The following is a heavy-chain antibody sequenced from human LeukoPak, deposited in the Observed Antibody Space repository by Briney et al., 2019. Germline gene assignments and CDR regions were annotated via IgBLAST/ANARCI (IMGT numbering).Heavy chain of an antibody. J-gene: IGHJ4*02. CDR3: ARDIAAAGLFFDY. CDR1: GFTFSSHS. V-gene: IGHV3-7*01. CDR2: IKYDGSEV. Sequence: PGGSLRLSCAASGFTFSSHSMNWVRQAPGKGLEWVANIKYDGSEVHYVDSVKGRFTISRDIVKNSLFLQMNSLRAEDTAVYYCARDIAAAGLFFDYWGQGALVTVSS. D-gene: IGHD6-13*01.